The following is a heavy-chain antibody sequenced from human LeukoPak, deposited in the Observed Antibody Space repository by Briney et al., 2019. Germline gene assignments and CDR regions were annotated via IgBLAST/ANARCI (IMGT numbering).Heavy chain of an antibody. J-gene: IGHJ4*02. V-gene: IGHV3-21*01. Sequence: GGSLRLSCAASGFTFSSYSMNWVRQAPGKGLEWVSSISSSSSYIYYADSVKGRFTISRDNAKNSLYLQMNSLRAEDTAVYYCASLRDSTMIVVVDQVDYWGQGTLVTVSS. CDR1: GFTFSSYS. CDR2: ISSSSSYI. CDR3: ASLRDSTMIVVVDQVDY. D-gene: IGHD3-22*01.